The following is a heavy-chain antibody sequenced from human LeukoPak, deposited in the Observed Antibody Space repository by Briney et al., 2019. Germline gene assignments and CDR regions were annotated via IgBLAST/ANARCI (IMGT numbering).Heavy chain of an antibody. Sequence: QPGGSLRLSCAAFGFTFSSYSMNWVRQAPGKGLEWVSYISSSSSTFYYADSVKGRFTISRDNAKNSLYLQMNSLRDEDTAVYYCARDRVRGGGTYYFDYWGQGTLVTVSS. D-gene: IGHD3-10*01. CDR1: GFTFSSYS. CDR2: ISSSSSTF. J-gene: IGHJ4*02. V-gene: IGHV3-48*02. CDR3: ARDRVRGGGTYYFDY.